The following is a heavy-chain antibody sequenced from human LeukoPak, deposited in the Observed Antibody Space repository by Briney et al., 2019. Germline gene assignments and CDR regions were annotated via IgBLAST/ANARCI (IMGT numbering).Heavy chain of an antibody. CDR2: ISSSGSTI. V-gene: IGHV3-11*04. CDR3: ARDRYDFWSGYYGTNYYYYYMDV. Sequence: GGSLRLSCAASGFTFSDYYMSWIRQAPGKGLEWVSYISSSGSTIYYADSVKGRFTISRDNAKNSLYLQMNSLRAEDTAVYYCARDRYDFWSGYYGTNYYYYYMDVWGKGTTVTVSS. J-gene: IGHJ6*03. D-gene: IGHD3-3*01. CDR1: GFTFSDYY.